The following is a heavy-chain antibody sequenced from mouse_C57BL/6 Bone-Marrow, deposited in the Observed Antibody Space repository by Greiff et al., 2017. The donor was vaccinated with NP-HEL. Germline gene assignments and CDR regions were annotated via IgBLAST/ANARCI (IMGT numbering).Heavy chain of an antibody. CDR1: GYTFTSYW. V-gene: IGHV1-7*01. D-gene: IGHD4-1*02. CDR3: ARYRASTGTRAMDY. CDR2: INPSSGYT. J-gene: IGHJ4*01. Sequence: VQVVESGAELAKPGASVKLSCKASGYTFTSYWMHWVQQRPGQGLEWIGYINPSSGYTKYNQKFKDKATLTADKSSSTAYMQLSSLIYEDSAVYYCARYRASTGTRAMDYWGQGTSVTVSS.